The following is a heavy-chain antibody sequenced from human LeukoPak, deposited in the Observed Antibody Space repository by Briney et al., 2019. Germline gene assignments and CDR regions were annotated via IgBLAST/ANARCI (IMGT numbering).Heavy chain of an antibody. Sequence: ASVKVSCKVSGYTLTELSMHWVRQAPGKGLEWMGGFDPEDGETIYAQKFQGRATMTEDTSTDTAYMELSSLRSEDTAVYYCARTGGGRLPGFPATNWFDPWGQGTLVTVSS. D-gene: IGHD2-15*01. CDR1: GYTLTELS. V-gene: IGHV1-24*01. CDR2: FDPEDGET. CDR3: ARTGGGRLPGFPATNWFDP. J-gene: IGHJ5*02.